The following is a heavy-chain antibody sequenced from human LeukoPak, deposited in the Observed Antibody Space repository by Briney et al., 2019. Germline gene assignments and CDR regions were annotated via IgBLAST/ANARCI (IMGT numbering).Heavy chain of an antibody. Sequence: GGSLRLSCTASGFPLSSYWMTWVRQAPGKGLEWVANIKQDGSKKSYVDSVKGRFTISRDNAKNSQYLQMNSLRAEDTAIYYCTRVGYIDEGIDYWGQGTLVTVSS. J-gene: IGHJ4*02. CDR1: GFPLSSYW. D-gene: IGHD5-24*01. V-gene: IGHV3-7*04. CDR2: IKQDGSKK. CDR3: TRVGYIDEGIDY.